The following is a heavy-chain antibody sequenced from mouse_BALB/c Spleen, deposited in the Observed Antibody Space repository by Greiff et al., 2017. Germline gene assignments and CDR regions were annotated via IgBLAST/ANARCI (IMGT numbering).Heavy chain of an antibody. CDR1: GFTFSSYT. CDR3: ARQYYGSRDWYFEV. J-gene: IGHJ1*01. CDR2: ISNGGGST. Sequence: EVKLMESGGGLVQPGGSLKLSCAASGFTFSSYTMSWVRQTPEKRLEWVAYISNGGGSTYYPDTVKGRFTISRDNAKNTLYLQMSSLKSEDTAMYYCARQYYGSRDWYFEVWGAGTTVTVSS. D-gene: IGHD1-1*01. V-gene: IGHV5-12-2*01.